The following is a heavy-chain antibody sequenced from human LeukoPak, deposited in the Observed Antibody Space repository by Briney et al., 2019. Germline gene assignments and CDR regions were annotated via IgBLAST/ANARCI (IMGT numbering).Heavy chain of an antibody. CDR3: ARGFLGGYYYYGMDV. CDR2: INHSGST. V-gene: IGHV4-39*07. J-gene: IGHJ6*02. CDR1: GGSISSSSYY. Sequence: SETLSLTCTVSGGSISSSSYYWGWIRQPPGKGLEWIGEINHSGSTNYNPSLKSRVTISVDTSKNQFSLKLSSVTAADTAVYYCARGFLGGYYYYGMDVWGQGTTVTVSS.